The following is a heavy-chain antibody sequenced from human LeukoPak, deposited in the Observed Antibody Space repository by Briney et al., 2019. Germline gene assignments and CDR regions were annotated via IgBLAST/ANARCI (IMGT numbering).Heavy chain of an antibody. CDR1: GFTVSSNY. V-gene: IGHV3-66*01. CDR2: IYSGGTT. J-gene: IGHJ4*02. Sequence: GGSLRLSCAASGFTVSSNYMSWVRQAPGKGLEWVSVIYSGGTTYYADSVKGRFTISRDNSKDTLYLQMNSLRVEDTAVYYCARKEVAYYDNVWGQGTLVTVSS. CDR3: ARKEVAYYDNV. D-gene: IGHD3-22*01.